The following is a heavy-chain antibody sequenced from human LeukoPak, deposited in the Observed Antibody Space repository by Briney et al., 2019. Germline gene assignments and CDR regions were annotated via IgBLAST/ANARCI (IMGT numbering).Heavy chain of an antibody. D-gene: IGHD3-16*01. CDR3: AKDGPDWGSYFDS. CDR1: GFTFSSYW. CDR2: IKQDGSEK. V-gene: IGHV3-7*03. J-gene: IGHJ4*02. Sequence: PGGSLRLSCAASGFTFSSYWMSWVRQAPGKGLEWVANIKQDGSEKYYVDSVKGRFTISRDNAKNSLYLQMNSLRAEDTAVYHCAKDGPDWGSYFDSWGQGTLVTVSS.